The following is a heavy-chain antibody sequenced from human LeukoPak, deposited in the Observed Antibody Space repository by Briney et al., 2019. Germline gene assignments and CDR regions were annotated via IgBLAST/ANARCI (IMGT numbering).Heavy chain of an antibody. CDR2: ISGSGGNT. Sequence: GGSLRLSCAASGFTFSNYGMNWVRQAPGTGLEWVAGISGSGGNTYYADSVKGRFTISRDNSKNTLYLQMNNLRAADTAIYYCAKSRLIYCTGGGCYGMDVWGQGTTVSVSS. J-gene: IGHJ6*02. D-gene: IGHD2-8*02. CDR3: AKSRLIYCTGGGCYGMDV. V-gene: IGHV3-23*01. CDR1: GFTFSNYG.